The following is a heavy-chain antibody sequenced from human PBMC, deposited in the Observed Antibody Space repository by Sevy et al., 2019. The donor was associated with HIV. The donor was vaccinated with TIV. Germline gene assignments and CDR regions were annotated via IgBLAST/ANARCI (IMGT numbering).Heavy chain of an antibody. D-gene: IGHD2-15*01. CDR3: ATHQTDPGSYYDYYMDV. Sequence: SETLSLTCSVSGGSVSSTNYYWGWLRQPPGKGLEWIANVYHDGTTAYNPSPKHRVTISVDTSTNHFPLSLRSVTAADRAVYYCATHQTDPGSYYDYYMDVWGKGTTVTVSS. CDR2: VYHDGTT. J-gene: IGHJ6*03. CDR1: GGSVSSTNYY. V-gene: IGHV4-39*01.